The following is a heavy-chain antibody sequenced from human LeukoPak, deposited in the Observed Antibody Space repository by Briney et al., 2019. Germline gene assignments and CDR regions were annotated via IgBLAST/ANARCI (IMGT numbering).Heavy chain of an antibody. CDR2: IYGGGST. J-gene: IGHJ6*04. CDR1: GFTVSRKY. CDR3: AELGITMIGGV. Sequence: GGSLRLSCAASGFTVSRKYMNWVRQAPGKGLEWVSVIYGGGSTYHADSVKGRFTISRDNAKNSLYLQMNSLRAEDTAVYYCAELGITMIGGVWGKGTTVTISS. D-gene: IGHD3-10*02. V-gene: IGHV3-53*01.